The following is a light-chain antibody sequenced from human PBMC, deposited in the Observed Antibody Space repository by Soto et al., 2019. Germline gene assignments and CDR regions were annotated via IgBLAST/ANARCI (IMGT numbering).Light chain of an antibody. CDR2: GAF. V-gene: IGKV3-11*01. J-gene: IGKJ5*01. CDR3: QQYNNWPPIT. CDR1: PSVPNY. Sequence: EIVLTQSTATLSLSPGERATLSCRASPSVPNYLAWYQQKPGQAPRLLIYGAFNRATGIPARFSGSGSGADFTLTISSLEPEDFAVYYCQQYNNWPPITFGQGTRLEIK.